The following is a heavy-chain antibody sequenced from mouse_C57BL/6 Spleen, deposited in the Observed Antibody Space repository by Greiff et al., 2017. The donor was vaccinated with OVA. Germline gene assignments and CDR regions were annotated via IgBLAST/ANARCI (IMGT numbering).Heavy chain of an antibody. CDR1: GYTFTSYW. V-gene: IGHV1-72*01. J-gene: IGHJ2*01. Sequence: QVQLQQPGAELVKPGASVKLSCKASGYTFTSYWMHWVKQRPGQGLEWIGMIDPNSGGTKYNEKFKGKATLTVDKPSSTAYMQRSSLTSEDSAVYNCARGYGSILFGYWGQGTTLTVST. CDR3: ARGYGSILFGY. CDR2: IDPNSGGT. D-gene: IGHD1-1*01.